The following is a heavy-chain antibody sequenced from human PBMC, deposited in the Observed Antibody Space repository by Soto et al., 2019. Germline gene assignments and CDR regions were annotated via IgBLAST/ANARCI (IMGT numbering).Heavy chain of an antibody. D-gene: IGHD5-18*01. CDR1: GGTFSSYA. J-gene: IGHJ6*02. CDR3: ARVLRGYSYGLYYYYGMDV. Sequence: SVKVSCKASGGTFSSYAISWVRQAPGQGLEWMGGIIPIFGTANYAQKFQGRVTITADESTSTAYMELSSLRSEDTAVYYCARVLRGYSYGLYYYYGMDVWGQGTTVTVSS. CDR2: IIPIFGTA. V-gene: IGHV1-69*13.